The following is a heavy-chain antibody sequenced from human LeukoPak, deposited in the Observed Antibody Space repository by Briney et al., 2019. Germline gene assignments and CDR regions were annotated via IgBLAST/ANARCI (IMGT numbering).Heavy chain of an antibody. D-gene: IGHD6-19*01. J-gene: IGHJ4*02. CDR1: GYTFTSYG. Sequence: ASVKVSCKASGYTFTSYGISWVRQSPGQELEWRGWISAYNGNTNYEQKLQGRVTMNTHTSTSTAYMELRSLRSDDTAVYYCARVGGSVARIDYWGQGTLVPVSS. CDR3: ARVGGSVARIDY. CDR2: ISAYNGNT. V-gene: IGHV1-18*01.